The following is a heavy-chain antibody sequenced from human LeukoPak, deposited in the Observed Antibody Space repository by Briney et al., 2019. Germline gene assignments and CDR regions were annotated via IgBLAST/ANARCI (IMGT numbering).Heavy chain of an antibody. Sequence: GGSLRLSRAASGFTFSNYWMSWVRQAPGKGLEWVANINQDGGEKYYVGSVKGRFTISRDNAKNSVYLQMNSLRAEDTAVYYCARDKSYGDSEDFWGQGTLVTVSS. CDR1: GFTFSNYW. V-gene: IGHV3-7*05. CDR3: ARDKSYGDSEDF. D-gene: IGHD4-17*01. CDR2: INQDGGEK. J-gene: IGHJ4*02.